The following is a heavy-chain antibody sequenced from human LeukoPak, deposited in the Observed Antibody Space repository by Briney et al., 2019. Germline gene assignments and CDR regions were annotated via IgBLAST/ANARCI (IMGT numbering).Heavy chain of an antibody. CDR1: GFTFSSYA. V-gene: IGHV3-23*01. CDR3: AKGGGYEAQYYYYHLDV. J-gene: IGHJ6*03. D-gene: IGHD5-12*01. CDR2: IGGSGSA. Sequence: PGGSLRLSCAASGFTFSSYAMNWVRQAPGKGLEWVSGIGGSGSAYYADSVKGRFSVSRDNSKNTLYLQMKSLRAEDTAVYYCAKGGGYEAQYYYYHLDVWGKGTTVTISS.